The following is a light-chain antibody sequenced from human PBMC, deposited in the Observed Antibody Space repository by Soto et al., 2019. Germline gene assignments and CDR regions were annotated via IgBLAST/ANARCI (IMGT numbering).Light chain of an antibody. Sequence: QSVLTQPASVSGSPGQSITISCTGTSSDVGSYNLVSWYQQHPGKAPKLMIYEVSKRPSGVSNRFSGSKSGNTASLTTSGLQAEDEADYYCCSYAGSSTLYVFGTGTKVTVL. V-gene: IGLV2-23*02. CDR1: SSDVGSYNL. CDR2: EVS. CDR3: CSYAGSSTLYV. J-gene: IGLJ1*01.